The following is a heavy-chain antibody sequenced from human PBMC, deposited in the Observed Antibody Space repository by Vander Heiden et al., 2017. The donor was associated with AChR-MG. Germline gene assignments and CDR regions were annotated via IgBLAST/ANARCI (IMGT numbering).Heavy chain of an antibody. Sequence: QITLKESGPTLVNPTQTLTLTCTFSGFSLSTYGLGVGWIRQPPGKALEWLAPIFWANNTRYFPSLSSELTITKATSKNQVVLTRTTMDPVDTATYFCALGGQHRAFDRWGQGTRVTVSS. V-gene: IGHV2-5*02. D-gene: IGHD3-10*01. CDR2: IFWANNT. CDR1: GFSLSTYGLG. J-gene: IGHJ5*02. CDR3: ALGGQHRAFDR.